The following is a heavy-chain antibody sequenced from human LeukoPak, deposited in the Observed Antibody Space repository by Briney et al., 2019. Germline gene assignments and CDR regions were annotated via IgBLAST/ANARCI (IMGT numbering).Heavy chain of an antibody. CDR1: GVSISSSNSY. Sequence: SETLSLTCTVSGVSISSSNSYWGWIRQPPGKGLEWIGSIYYSGNTYYNPSLKSRVTISVDTSKNQFSLKLSSVTAADTAVYYCARRYCSSTSCYFDYWGQGTLVTVSS. CDR3: ARRYCSSTSCYFDY. CDR2: IYYSGNT. V-gene: IGHV4-39*07. J-gene: IGHJ4*02. D-gene: IGHD2-2*01.